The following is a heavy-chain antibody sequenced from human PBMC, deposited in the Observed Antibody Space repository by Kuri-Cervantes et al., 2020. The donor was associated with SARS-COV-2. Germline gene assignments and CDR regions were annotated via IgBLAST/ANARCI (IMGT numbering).Heavy chain of an antibody. Sequence: ASVKVSCKASGYTFTSYGISWVRQAPGQGLGWMGWISAYNGNTNYAQKLQGRVTMTTDTSTSTAYMELRSLRSEDTAVYYCTSGGYYDSSGYYLGGYWGQGTLVTVSS. J-gene: IGHJ4*02. V-gene: IGHV1-18*04. CDR3: TSGGYYDSSGYYLGGY. CDR2: ISAYNGNT. D-gene: IGHD3-22*01. CDR1: GYTFTSYG.